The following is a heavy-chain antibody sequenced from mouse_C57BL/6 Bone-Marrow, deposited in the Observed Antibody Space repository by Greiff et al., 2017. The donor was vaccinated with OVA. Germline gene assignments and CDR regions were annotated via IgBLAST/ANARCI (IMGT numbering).Heavy chain of an antibody. V-gene: IGHV5-9*01. CDR1: GFTFSSYT. CDR3: ARHYYYGSNRYAMDY. CDR2: ISGGGGNT. J-gene: IGHJ4*01. D-gene: IGHD1-1*01. Sequence: EVKLVESGGGLVKPGGSLKLSCAASGFTFSSYTMSWVRQTPEQRLEWVATISGGGGNTYYPDSVKGRFTISRDNAKNTPYLQMSRLRSEDTALYYCARHYYYGSNRYAMDYWGQGTSVTVSS.